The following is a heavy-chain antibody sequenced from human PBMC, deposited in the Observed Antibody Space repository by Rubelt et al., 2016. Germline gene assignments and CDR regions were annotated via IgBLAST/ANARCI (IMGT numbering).Heavy chain of an antibody. CDR1: GYTFTSYG. CDR3: ARDPRPVRGVIMTPTH. CDR2: ISAYNGNT. J-gene: IGHJ4*02. Sequence: QVQLVQSGAEVKKPGASVKVSCKASGYTFTSYGISWVRQAPGQGLEWMGWISAYNGNTNYAQKLEGRVTMPTDTATRTAYMELRSLRSDDTAVYYCARDPRPVRGVIMTPTHWGQGTLVTVSS. V-gene: IGHV1-18*01. D-gene: IGHD3-10*01.